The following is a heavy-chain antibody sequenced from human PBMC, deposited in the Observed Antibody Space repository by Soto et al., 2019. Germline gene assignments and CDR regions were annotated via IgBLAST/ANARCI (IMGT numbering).Heavy chain of an antibody. Sequence: SETLSLTCTVSGGSVSSGSYYWSWIRQPPGKGLEWIGYIYYSGSTNYNPSLKSRVTISVDTSKNQFSLKLSSVTAADTAVYYCARQRESGSYYFDYWGQGTLVTVSS. J-gene: IGHJ4*02. CDR2: IYYSGST. V-gene: IGHV4-61*01. CDR3: ARQRESGSYYFDY. CDR1: GGSVSSGSYY. D-gene: IGHD1-26*01.